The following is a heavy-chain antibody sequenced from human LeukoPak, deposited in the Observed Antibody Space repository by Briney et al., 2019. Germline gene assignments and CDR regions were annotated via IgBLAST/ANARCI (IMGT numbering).Heavy chain of an antibody. CDR2: ISAYNGNT. J-gene: IGHJ5*02. D-gene: IGHD2-15*01. CDR3: ARVEVVVAANNWFDP. V-gene: IGHV1-18*01. CDR1: GYTFTSYA. Sequence: ASVKVSCKASGYTFTSYAMHWVRQAPGQGLEWMGWISAYNGNTNYAQKLQGRVTMTTDTSTSTAYMELRSLRSDDTAVYYCARVEVVVAANNWFDPWGQGTLVTVSS.